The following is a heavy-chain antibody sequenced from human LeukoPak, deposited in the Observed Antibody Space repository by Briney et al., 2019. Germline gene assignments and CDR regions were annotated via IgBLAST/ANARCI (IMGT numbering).Heavy chain of an antibody. V-gene: IGHV3-23*01. CDR3: ARDIGYCSSTSCQTDY. CDR2: ISGSGGST. D-gene: IGHD2-2*01. Sequence: PGGSLRLSCAASGFTFSSYAMSWVRQAPGKGLEWVSAISGSGGSTYYADSVKGRFTISRDNSKNTLYLQMNSLRAEDTAVYYCARDIGYCSSTSCQTDYWGQGTLVTVSS. J-gene: IGHJ4*02. CDR1: GFTFSSYA.